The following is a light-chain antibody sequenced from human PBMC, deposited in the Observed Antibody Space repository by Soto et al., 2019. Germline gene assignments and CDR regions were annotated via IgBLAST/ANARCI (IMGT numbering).Light chain of an antibody. CDR3: LQRDNWPLYT. CDR1: QSISNY. Sequence: EIVLTQSPATLSLSPGERATLSCRASQSISNYLAWYQQKPGQAPRLLIYDASNRATGIPARFRGSGSKTDFTLTISSLEPEDFAVYYCLQRDNWPLYTFGQGTKLEIK. CDR2: DAS. J-gene: IGKJ2*01. V-gene: IGKV3-11*01.